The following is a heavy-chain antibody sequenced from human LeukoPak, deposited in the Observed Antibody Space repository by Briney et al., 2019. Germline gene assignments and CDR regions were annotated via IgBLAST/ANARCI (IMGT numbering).Heavy chain of an antibody. CDR2: IYYTGST. J-gene: IGHJ4*02. D-gene: IGHD1-26*01. V-gene: IGHV4-39*01. CDR1: GASISGGTYY. CDR3: ARRGGSGRAFDY. Sequence: SETLSLTCSVSGASISGGTYYWGWIRQPPGKGLEWIGSIYYTGSTYDNPSLKSRVTISVDTSKNQFSLKLSSVTAADTAMYYCARRGGSGRAFDYWGQGTLVTVPS.